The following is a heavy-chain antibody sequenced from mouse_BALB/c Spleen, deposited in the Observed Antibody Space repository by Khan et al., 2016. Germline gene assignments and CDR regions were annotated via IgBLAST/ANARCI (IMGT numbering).Heavy chain of an antibody. CDR3: ARDRGRLRGAMDY. CDR2: IRNKANGYTT. V-gene: IGHV7-3*02. J-gene: IGHJ4*01. CDR1: GFTFTDYY. Sequence: EVELVESGGGLVQPGGSLRLSCATSGFTFTDYYMSWVRQPPGKALEWLGFIRNKANGYTTEYSASVKGRFTISRDNSQSILYLQMNTRRAEDSATYYCARDRGRLRGAMDYWGQGTSVTVSS. D-gene: IGHD2-4*01.